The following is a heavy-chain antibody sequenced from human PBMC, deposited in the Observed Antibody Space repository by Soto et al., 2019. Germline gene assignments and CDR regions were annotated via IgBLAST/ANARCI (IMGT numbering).Heavy chain of an antibody. CDR3: AVGGGDLSLTPFDY. Sequence: QVHLVESGGGVVQPGRSLRLSCVASGFNFKAYGMHWVRQAPGKGLEWVEVISTDGTNQHHADSVKGRFTISRDNFKNTLYLQMNSLRPEDTAVYFCAVGGGDLSLTPFDYWGQGTLVTVSS. V-gene: IGHV3-30-3*01. J-gene: IGHJ4*02. CDR2: ISTDGTNQ. D-gene: IGHD3-16*02. CDR1: GFNFKAYG.